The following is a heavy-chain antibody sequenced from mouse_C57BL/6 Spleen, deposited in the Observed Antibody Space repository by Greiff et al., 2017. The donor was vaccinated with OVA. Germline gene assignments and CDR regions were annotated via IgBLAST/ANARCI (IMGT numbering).Heavy chain of an antibody. V-gene: IGHV6-3*01. D-gene: IGHD4-1*01. CDR2: IRLKSDNYAT. CDR1: GFTFSNYW. CDR3: TGLVFAY. J-gene: IGHJ3*01. Sequence: EVNVVESGGGLVQPGGSMKLSCVASGFTFSNYWMNWVRQSPEKGLEWVAQIRLKSDNYATHYAESVKGRFTISRDDSKSSVYLQMNNLRAEDTGIYYCTGLVFAYWGQGTLVTVSA.